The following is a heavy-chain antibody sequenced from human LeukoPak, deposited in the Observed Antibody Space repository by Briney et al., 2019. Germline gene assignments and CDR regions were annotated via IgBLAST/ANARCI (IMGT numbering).Heavy chain of an antibody. CDR3: ARDLVQLWSKDY. V-gene: IGHV3-21*01. CDR1: GFTFSSYS. CDR2: ISSSSSYI. D-gene: IGHD5-18*01. J-gene: IGHJ4*02. Sequence: NPGGSLRLSCAASGFTFSSYSMNWVRQAPGKGLEWVSSISSSSSYIYYADSVKGRFTISRDNAKSSLYLQINSLRAEDTAVYYCARDLVQLWSKDYWGQGTLVTVSS.